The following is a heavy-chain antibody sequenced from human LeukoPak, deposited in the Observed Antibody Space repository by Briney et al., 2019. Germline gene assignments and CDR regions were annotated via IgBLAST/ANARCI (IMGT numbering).Heavy chain of an antibody. CDR3: ARDEGISTEDQTEYFDPRRYRCYMDV. V-gene: IGHV3-21*01. J-gene: IGHJ6*03. CDR2: NINGSGNI. D-gene: IGHD2/OR15-2a*01. Sequence: AGAPLLFCATSAFTSINYSMSWVRQPPAGGLVWVSANINGSGNIYYADSVKGRVTISRDNAKNSLYLQMNSLRAEDTAAYYCARDEGISTEDQTEYFDPRRYRCYMDVWGKGTTVTVSS. CDR1: AFTSINYS.